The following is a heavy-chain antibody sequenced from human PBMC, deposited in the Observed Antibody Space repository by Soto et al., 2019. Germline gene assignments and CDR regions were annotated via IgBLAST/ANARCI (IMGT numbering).Heavy chain of an antibody. CDR3: ARHRGIVGPFDY. J-gene: IGHJ4*02. D-gene: IGHD2-15*01. Sequence: GESLKISWKGSGYSFTIYWISWVRQMPGKGLEWMGRIDPSDSYTNYSPSFQGHVTISADKSISTAYLQWSSLKASDTAMYYCARHRGIVGPFDYWGQGTLVTVSS. CDR1: GYSFTIYW. V-gene: IGHV5-10-1*01. CDR2: IDPSDSYT.